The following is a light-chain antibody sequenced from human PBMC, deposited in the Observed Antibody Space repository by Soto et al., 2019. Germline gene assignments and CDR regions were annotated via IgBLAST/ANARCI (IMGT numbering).Light chain of an antibody. CDR2: RAS. Sequence: EIVLTQSPGTLSLSPGQRATLSCRASQSVSSNSVAWYQQKPGRAPRLLFYRASSRATGVPVRFSGSGAGTDFTLTISRLESEDVAVYYCQQYGSSPWTFGQGTRWIS. CDR3: QQYGSSPWT. J-gene: IGKJ1*01. V-gene: IGKV3-20*01. CDR1: QSVSSNS.